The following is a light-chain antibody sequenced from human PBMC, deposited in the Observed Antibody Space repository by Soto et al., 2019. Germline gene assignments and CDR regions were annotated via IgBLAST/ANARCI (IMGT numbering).Light chain of an antibody. CDR1: QSVSGN. CDR2: GAS. Sequence: XSVSPGERATLSCRASQSVSGNLAWYQQKPGQAPRLLIXGASTRATGIPARFSGSWSGTEFTLTISSLQSEDFAVYYCQQYNNWPPWTFGQGTKVEIK. J-gene: IGKJ1*01. V-gene: IGKV3-15*01. CDR3: QQYNNWPPWT.